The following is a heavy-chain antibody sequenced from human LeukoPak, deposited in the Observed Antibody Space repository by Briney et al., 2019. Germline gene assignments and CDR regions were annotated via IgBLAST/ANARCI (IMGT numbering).Heavy chain of an antibody. V-gene: IGHV4-30-2*01. CDR2: IYHSGST. CDR1: GGSISSGGYS. Sequence: SQTLSLTCAVSGGSISSGGYSWSWIRQPPGKGLEWIGYIYHSGSTYYNPSLKSRVTISVDRSKNQFSLKLSSVTAADTAVYYCASLRYDFWSGSYDAFDIWGQGTMVTVSS. CDR3: ASLRYDFWSGSYDAFDI. D-gene: IGHD3-3*01. J-gene: IGHJ3*02.